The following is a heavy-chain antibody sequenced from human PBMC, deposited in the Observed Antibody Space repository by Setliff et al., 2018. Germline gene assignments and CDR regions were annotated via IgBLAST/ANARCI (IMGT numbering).Heavy chain of an antibody. D-gene: IGHD2-15*01. V-gene: IGHV4-39*01. CDR3: VRPGGTTVVARHFDY. J-gene: IGHJ4*01. Sequence: PSETLSLTCTVSDDSFTSSRYYWGWIRQAPGSGLEWIGSISYSGTPYYNASVESRVTISIDTSRNQFSLELRSLTVADTATYYCVRPGGTTVVARHFDYGCSGILVTVSS. CDR2: ISYSGTP. CDR1: DDSFTSSRYY.